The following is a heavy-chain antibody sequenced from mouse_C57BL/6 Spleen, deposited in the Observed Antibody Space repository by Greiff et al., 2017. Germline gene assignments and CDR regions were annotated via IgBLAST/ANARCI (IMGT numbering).Heavy chain of an antibody. CDR1: GYTFTSYW. CDR3: ASCYGSSSAWFAY. J-gene: IGHJ3*01. D-gene: IGHD1-1*01. V-gene: IGHV1-55*01. CDR2: IYPGSGST. Sequence: VQLQQSGAELVKPGASVKMSCKASGYTFTSYWITWVKQRPGQGLEWIGDIYPGSGSTNYNEKFKSKATLTVDTSSSTAYMQLSSLTSEDSAVYYCASCYGSSSAWFAYWGQGTLVTVSA.